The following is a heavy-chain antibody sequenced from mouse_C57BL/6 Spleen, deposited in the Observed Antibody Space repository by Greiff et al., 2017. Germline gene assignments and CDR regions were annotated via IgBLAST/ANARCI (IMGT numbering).Heavy chain of an antibody. CDR3: ARHYQGAMDY. J-gene: IGHJ4*01. CDR2: INPYNGGT. Sequence: VQLQQSGPVLVKPGASVKMSCKASGYTFTDYYMNWVKQSHGKSLEWIGVINPYNGGTSYNQKFKGKATLTVDKSSSTAYMELNSLTSEDSAVYYCARHYQGAMDYWGQGTSVTVSS. CDR1: GYTFTDYY. V-gene: IGHV1-19*01. D-gene: IGHD1-2*01.